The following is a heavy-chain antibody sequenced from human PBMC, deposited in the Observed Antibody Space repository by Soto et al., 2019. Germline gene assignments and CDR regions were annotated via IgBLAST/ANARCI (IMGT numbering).Heavy chain of an antibody. CDR1: GFTFSSYS. CDR2: ISSSSSYI. D-gene: IGHD3-22*01. V-gene: IGHV3-21*01. Sequence: GGSLRLSCAASGFTFSSYSMNWARQAPGKGLEWVSSISSSSSYIYYADSVKGRFTISRDNAKNSLYLQMNSLRAEDTAVYYCARVAYYDSSGYYPPDAFDIWGQGTMVTVSS. CDR3: ARVAYYDSSGYYPPDAFDI. J-gene: IGHJ3*02.